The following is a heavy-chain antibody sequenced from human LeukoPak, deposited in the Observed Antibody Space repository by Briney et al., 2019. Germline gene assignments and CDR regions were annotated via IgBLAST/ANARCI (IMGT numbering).Heavy chain of an antibody. V-gene: IGHV3-30-3*01. CDR2: ISYDGSNK. CDR3: ASGIAAADAFDI. CDR1: GFTFSDYA. J-gene: IGHJ3*02. D-gene: IGHD6-13*01. Sequence: GGSLRLSCVGSGFTFSDYAIHWVRQAPGKGLEWVAVISYDGSNKYYADSVKGRFTISRDNSKNTPYLQMNSLRAEDTAVYYCASGIAAADAFDIWGQGTMVTVSS.